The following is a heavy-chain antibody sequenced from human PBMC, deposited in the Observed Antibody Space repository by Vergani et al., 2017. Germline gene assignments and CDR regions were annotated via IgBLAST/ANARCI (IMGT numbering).Heavy chain of an antibody. J-gene: IGHJ4*02. Sequence: QLQLQESGPGLVKPSETLSLTCTVSGGSISSSSYYWGWIRQPPGKGLEWIGSIYYSGSTYYNPSLKSRVTISVATSKNQFSLKLSSVTAADTAVYYCARGVGDYYDSSGYYRHWGQGTLVTVSS. V-gene: IGHV4-39*07. D-gene: IGHD3-22*01. CDR2: IYYSGST. CDR1: GGSISSSSYY. CDR3: ARGVGDYYDSSGYYRH.